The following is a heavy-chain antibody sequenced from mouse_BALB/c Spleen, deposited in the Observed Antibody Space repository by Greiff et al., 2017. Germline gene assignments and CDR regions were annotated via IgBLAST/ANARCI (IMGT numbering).Heavy chain of an antibody. CDR2: IWSGGST. V-gene: IGHV2-2*02. D-gene: IGHD2-2*01. CDR1: GFSLTSYG. CDR3: ARAGAGRLPLYAMDY. J-gene: IGHJ4*01. Sequence: VQLQESGPGLVQPSQSLSITCTVSGFSLTSYGVHWVRQSPGKGLEWLGVIWSGGSTDYNAAFISRLSISKDNSKSQVFFKMNSLQANDTAIYYCARAGAGRLPLYAMDYWGQGTSVTVSS.